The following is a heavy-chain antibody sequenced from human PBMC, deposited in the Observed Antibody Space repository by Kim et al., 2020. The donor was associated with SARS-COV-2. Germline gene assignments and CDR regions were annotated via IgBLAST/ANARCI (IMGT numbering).Heavy chain of an antibody. CDR2: INAGNGNT. CDR3: ARGPHYYDSSGLGY. Sequence: ASVKVSCKASGYTFTSYAMHWVRQAPGQRLEWMGWINAGNGNTKYSQKFQGRVTITRDTSASTAYMELSSLRSEDTAVYYCARGPHYYDSSGLGYWGQGTLVTVSS. J-gene: IGHJ4*02. D-gene: IGHD3-22*01. CDR1: GYTFTSYA. V-gene: IGHV1-3*01.